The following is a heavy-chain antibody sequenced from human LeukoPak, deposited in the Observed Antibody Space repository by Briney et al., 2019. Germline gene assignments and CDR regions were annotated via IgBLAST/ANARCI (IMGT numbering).Heavy chain of an antibody. J-gene: IGHJ5*02. CDR3: AKGVSSVVYALNWFDP. Sequence: PGGSLRLSCAASGFTFGSYAMSWVRQAPGKGLEWVSAISGSGGSTYYADSVKGRFTISRDNSKNTLYLQMNSLRAEDTAVYYCAKGVSSVVYALNWFDPWGQGTLVTVSS. CDR1: GFTFGSYA. CDR2: ISGSGGST. D-gene: IGHD2-8*02. V-gene: IGHV3-23*01.